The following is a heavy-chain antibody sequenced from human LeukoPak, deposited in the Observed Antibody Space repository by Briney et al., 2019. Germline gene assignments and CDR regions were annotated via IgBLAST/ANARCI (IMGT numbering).Heavy chain of an antibody. V-gene: IGHV3-23*01. J-gene: IGHJ4*02. CDR1: GFTFSSYA. D-gene: IGHD3-10*01. CDR3: AKGAYYYGSGSCFDY. CDR2: ISGSGGST. Sequence: GGSLRLSCAASGFTFSSYAMSWVRQAPGKGLEWVSAISGSGGSTYYADSVKGRFTISRDNSKNTLYLQMNSLRAEDTAVYYRAKGAYYYGSGSCFDYWGQGTLVTVSS.